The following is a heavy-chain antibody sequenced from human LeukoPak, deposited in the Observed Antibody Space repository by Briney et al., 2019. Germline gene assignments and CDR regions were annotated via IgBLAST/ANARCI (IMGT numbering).Heavy chain of an antibody. Sequence: GGSLRLSCTASGFSFSSYAMNWVRQAPGQGLEWVSTILRSGSGTYYADSVKGRFTISRDNFKNTLYLQMSNLRAEDTAIYYCAVGSDCSSWGQGTLVTVSS. V-gene: IGHV3-23*01. CDR1: GFSFSSYA. D-gene: IGHD2-21*02. J-gene: IGHJ5*02. CDR3: AVGSDCSS. CDR2: ILRSGSGT.